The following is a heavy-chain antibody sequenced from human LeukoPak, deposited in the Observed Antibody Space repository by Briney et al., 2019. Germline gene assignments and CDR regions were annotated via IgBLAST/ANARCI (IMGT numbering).Heavy chain of an antibody. D-gene: IGHD3-10*01. CDR3: ARDYYGSGSYFKYYYYMDV. Sequence: PSETLSLTCTVSGYSISSGYYWGWIRQPPGKGLEWIGEINHSGSTNYNPSLKSRVTISVDTSKNQFSLKLSSVTAADTAVYYCARDYYGSGSYFKYYYYMDVWGKGTTVTVSS. CDR2: INHSGST. CDR1: GYSISSGYY. V-gene: IGHV4-38-2*02. J-gene: IGHJ6*03.